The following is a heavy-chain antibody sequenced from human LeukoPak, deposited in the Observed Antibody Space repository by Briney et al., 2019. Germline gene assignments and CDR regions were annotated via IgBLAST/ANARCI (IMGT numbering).Heavy chain of an antibody. V-gene: IGHV4-31*03. J-gene: IGHJ4*02. CDR1: GGSINSGGYY. CDR3: ARGAYGDSAYFDY. CDR2: IYYRGGT. D-gene: IGHD4-17*01. Sequence: SETLSLTRTVSGGSINSGGYYWSWIRQHPGKGLEWIGYIYYRGGTHYNPSLRSRVTMSVDTSGNQFSLKLSSVTAADTAVYYCARGAYGDSAYFDYWGQGTLVTVSS.